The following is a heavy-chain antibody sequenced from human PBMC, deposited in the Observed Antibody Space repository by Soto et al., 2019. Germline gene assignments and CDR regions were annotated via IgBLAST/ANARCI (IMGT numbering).Heavy chain of an antibody. J-gene: IGHJ4*02. Sequence: GGSLRLSCAASGFTFSSYAMHWVRQAPGKGLEWVAVISNDGSNKYYADSVKGRFTISRDNSKNTLYLQMNSLRAEDTAVYYCARDLRREYYFDYWGQGTLVTVSS. V-gene: IGHV3-30-3*01. CDR1: GFTFSSYA. D-gene: IGHD3-10*01. CDR2: ISNDGSNK. CDR3: ARDLRREYYFDY.